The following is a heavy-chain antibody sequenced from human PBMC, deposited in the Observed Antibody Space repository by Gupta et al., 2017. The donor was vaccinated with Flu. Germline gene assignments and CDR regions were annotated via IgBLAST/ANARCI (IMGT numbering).Heavy chain of an antibody. Sequence: EVQLLESGGGLVQPGGSLRLSCAASGFTFSRHSMSWVRQGPGKGLEWVSGISGRHGGADYADSVKGRFTISRDDSKNTLYLQMDSLRVEDTAIYYCVKDYPESFDYWGQGTLVTVSS. CDR1: GFTFSRHS. CDR3: VKDYPESFDY. V-gene: IGHV3-23*01. J-gene: IGHJ4*02. CDR2: ISGRHGGA.